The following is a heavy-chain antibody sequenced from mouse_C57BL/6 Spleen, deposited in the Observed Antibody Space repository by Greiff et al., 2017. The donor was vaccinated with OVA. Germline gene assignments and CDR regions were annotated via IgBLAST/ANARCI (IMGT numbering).Heavy chain of an antibody. J-gene: IGHJ3*01. Sequence: EVQLQQSGPELVKPGASVKISCKASGYSFTGYYMNWVKQSPEKSLEWIGEINPSTGGTTYNQKFKAKATLTVDKSSSTAYMQLKSLTSEDSAVYYCARDTTVGEGAWFAYWCQGTLFTVSA. V-gene: IGHV1-42*01. D-gene: IGHD1-1*01. CDR2: INPSTGGT. CDR3: ARDTTVGEGAWFAY. CDR1: GYSFTGYY.